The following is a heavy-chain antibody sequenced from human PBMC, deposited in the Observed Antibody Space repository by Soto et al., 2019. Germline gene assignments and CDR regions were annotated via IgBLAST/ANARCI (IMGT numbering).Heavy chain of an antibody. Sequence: QVLLQESGPGLVKPWETLSLTCTVSGGSTNNFYWNWIRQSPGKGLEWIGYVYNSGKTNYNPSFKSRTTISVDTSKNQVSLNLDSLTAADTAIYFCARSRDDRSQTYFDPWGPGTLVTIST. CDR3: ARSRDDRSQTYFDP. J-gene: IGHJ5*02. V-gene: IGHV4-59*01. D-gene: IGHD3-16*01. CDR2: VYNSGKT. CDR1: GGSTNNFY.